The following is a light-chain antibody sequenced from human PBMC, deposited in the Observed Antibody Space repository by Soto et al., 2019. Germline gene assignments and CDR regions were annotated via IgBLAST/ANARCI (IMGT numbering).Light chain of an antibody. CDR3: ETWDTNVVV. V-gene: IGLV4-60*02. CDR2: LEGSGSY. CDR1: SGHSTYI. J-gene: IGLJ2*01. Sequence: QLVLTQSSSASASLGSSVKLTCTLSSGHSTYIIAWHQQQPGKAPRYLMKLEGSGSYNKGSGIPDRFSRSSSGADRYLTISILQFEDEADYYCETWDTNVVVFGGGTKVTVL.